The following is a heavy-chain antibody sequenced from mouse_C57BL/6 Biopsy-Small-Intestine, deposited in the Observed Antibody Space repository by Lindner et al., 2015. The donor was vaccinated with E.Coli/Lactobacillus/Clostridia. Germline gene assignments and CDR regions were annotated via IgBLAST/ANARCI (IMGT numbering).Heavy chain of an antibody. Sequence: SVKVSCKASEYTFTSFGMHWVRKAPGQSLEWMGWINADNGDTKYSQKFQGRVTITRDTSASTTYLSLSGLRIEDTATFYCARALGGSSWSPYYYGLDVWGQGTTVTVSS. V-gene: IGHV1S130*01. CDR3: ARALGGSSWSPYYYGLDV. D-gene: IGHD1-1*01. CDR1: EYTFTSFG. CDR2: INADNGDT. J-gene: IGHJ1*01.